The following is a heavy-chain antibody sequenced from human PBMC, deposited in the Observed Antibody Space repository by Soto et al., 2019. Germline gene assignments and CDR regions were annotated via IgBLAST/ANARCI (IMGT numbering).Heavy chain of an antibody. CDR2: ISGSDGKT. J-gene: IGHJ4*02. Sequence: GGSLRLSCTTSGFSFAGFAMTWARQAPGKGLEWVATISGSDGKTYYADSVKGRFSISRDTSRNTLYLQMNSLRADDTAIYYCAKWSYLDYWGQGTRVTVSS. CDR1: GFSFAGFA. D-gene: IGHD3-3*01. V-gene: IGHV3-23*01. CDR3: AKWSYLDY.